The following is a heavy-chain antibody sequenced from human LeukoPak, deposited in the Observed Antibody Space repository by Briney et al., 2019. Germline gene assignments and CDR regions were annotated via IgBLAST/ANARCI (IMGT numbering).Heavy chain of an antibody. CDR2: ISSSSTTI. CDR3: ARDLGTFDY. V-gene: IGHV3-48*04. CDR1: GFTFSSYS. J-gene: IGHJ4*02. Sequence: PGGSLRLSCAASGFTFSSYSINWVRQAPGKGLEWVSYISSSSTTIYYADSVKGRLTISRDNAKNSLYLQMNSLRAEDTAVYYCARDLGTFDYWGQGTLVTVSS.